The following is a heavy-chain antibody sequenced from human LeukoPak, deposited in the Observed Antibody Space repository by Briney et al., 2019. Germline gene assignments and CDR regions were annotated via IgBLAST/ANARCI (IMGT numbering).Heavy chain of an antibody. J-gene: IGHJ6*03. Sequence: SETLSLTCTVSGGSISSYYWSWIRQPPGKGLEWIGYIYTNGSTNYNPSLKSRVTISVDTSKNQFSLKLSSVTAADTAVYYCARHATGLYYYYMDVWGKGTTVTVSS. CDR2: IYTNGST. D-gene: IGHD1-1*01. CDR3: ARHATGLYYYYMDV. V-gene: IGHV4-4*09. CDR1: GGSISSYY.